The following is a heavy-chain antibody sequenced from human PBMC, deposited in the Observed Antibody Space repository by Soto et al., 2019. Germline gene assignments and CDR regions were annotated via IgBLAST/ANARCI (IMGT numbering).Heavy chain of an antibody. CDR1: GYTFTGYY. D-gene: IGHD2-15*01. CDR3: ARGVVVVAATRYGMDV. Sequence: SVKVSCKASGYTFTGYYMHWVRQAPGQGLEWMGWINPNSGGTNYAQKFQGRVTMTRDTSISTAYMELSRLRSDDTAVYYCARGVVVVAATRYGMDVWGQGTTVTVSS. J-gene: IGHJ6*02. CDR2: INPNSGGT. V-gene: IGHV1-2*02.